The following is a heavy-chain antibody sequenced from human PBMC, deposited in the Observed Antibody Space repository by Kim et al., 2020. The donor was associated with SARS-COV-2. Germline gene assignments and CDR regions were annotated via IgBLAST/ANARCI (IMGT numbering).Heavy chain of an antibody. Sequence: SETLSLTCTVSGGSISSSSYYWGWIRQPPGKGLEWIGSIYYSGSTYYNPSLKSRVTISVHTSKNQFSLKLSSVTAADTAVYYCASRKTGITIFGVVTSHFDYWGQGTLVTVSS. J-gene: IGHJ4*02. CDR1: GGSISSSSYY. V-gene: IGHV4-39*01. D-gene: IGHD3-3*01. CDR2: IYYSGST. CDR3: ASRKTGITIFGVVTSHFDY.